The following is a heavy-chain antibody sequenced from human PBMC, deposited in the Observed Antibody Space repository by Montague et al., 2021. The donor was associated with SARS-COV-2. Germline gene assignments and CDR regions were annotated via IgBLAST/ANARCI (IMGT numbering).Heavy chain of an antibody. CDR3: ARHGKTRIAMVVVVKGYFDY. D-gene: IGHD3-22*01. Sequence: SETLSLTCTVSGGSISSSSYYWGWIRQPPGKGLEWIGSIYYSGSTYYNPPLKSRVTISVDTSKNQFSLKLSSVTAADTAVYYCARHGKTRIAMVVVVKGYFDYWGQGTLVTVSS. CDR1: GGSISSSSYY. V-gene: IGHV4-39*01. CDR2: IYYSGST. J-gene: IGHJ4*02.